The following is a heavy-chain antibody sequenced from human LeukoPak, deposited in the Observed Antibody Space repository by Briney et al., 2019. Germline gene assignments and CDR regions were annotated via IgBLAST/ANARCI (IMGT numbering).Heavy chain of an antibody. CDR2: INQDGSEK. CDR3: ARSGCYYGSGSYYSDY. CDR1: GFTFSSYW. V-gene: IGHV3-7*01. Sequence: GGSLRLSCAASGFTFSSYWMTWVRQAPGKGLEWVAKINQDGSEKYYVVSVKGRFTISRGNAKNSLYLQMNSLRAEDRAVYYCARSGCYYGSGSYYSDYWGQGTQVTVSS. D-gene: IGHD3-10*01. J-gene: IGHJ4*02.